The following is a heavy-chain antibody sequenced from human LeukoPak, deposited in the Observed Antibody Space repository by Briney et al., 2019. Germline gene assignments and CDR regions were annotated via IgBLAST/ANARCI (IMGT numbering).Heavy chain of an antibody. Sequence: SVKVSCKASGGTFSSYAISWVRQAPGQGLEWMRRIIPILGIANYAQKFQGRVTITADKSTSTAYMELSSLRSEDTAVYYCARTRDSSGYYKYYFDYWGQGTLVTVSS. CDR3: ARTRDSSGYYKYYFDY. J-gene: IGHJ4*02. CDR1: GGTFSSYA. CDR2: IIPILGIA. V-gene: IGHV1-69*04. D-gene: IGHD3-22*01.